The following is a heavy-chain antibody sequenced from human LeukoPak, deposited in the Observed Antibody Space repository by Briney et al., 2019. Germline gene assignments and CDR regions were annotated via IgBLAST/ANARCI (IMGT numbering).Heavy chain of an antibody. CDR1: GGSFSGYY. CDR3: ARGNGEYGDLSFDY. D-gene: IGHD4-17*01. V-gene: IGHV4-34*01. CDR2: INHSGST. Sequence: SESLSLTCAVYGGSFSGYYWSWIRQPPGKGLEWIGEINHSGSTNYNPSLKSRVTISVDTSKNQFSLKLSSVTAADTAVYYCARGNGEYGDLSFDYWGQGTLVTVSS. J-gene: IGHJ4*02.